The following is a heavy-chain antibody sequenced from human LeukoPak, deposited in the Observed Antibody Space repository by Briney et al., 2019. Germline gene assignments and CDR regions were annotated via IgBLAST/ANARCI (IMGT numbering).Heavy chain of an antibody. V-gene: IGHV3-48*04. CDR1: GFTFSSYA. CDR3: ARATTANAFDI. CDR2: ISSSSSTI. Sequence: GGSLRLSCAASGFTFSSYAMSWVRQAPGKGLEWVSYISSSSSTIYYADSVKGRFTISRDNAKNSLYLQMNSLRAEDTAVYYCARATTANAFDIWGQGTMVTVSS. D-gene: IGHD1-26*01. J-gene: IGHJ3*02.